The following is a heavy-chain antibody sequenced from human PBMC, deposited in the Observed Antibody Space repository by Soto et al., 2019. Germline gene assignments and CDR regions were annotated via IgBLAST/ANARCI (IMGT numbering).Heavy chain of an antibody. V-gene: IGHV4-30-4*01. CDR1: GASVSSAEHY. CDR2: TYYSGGS. J-gene: IGHJ4*02. Sequence: QVQLQESRPGLVKASQTLSLTCTLSGASVSSAEHYWSWIRQPPGKSLEWIGYTYYSGGSYYNASLQRRVSISVDTSQNQFSLKLTSVTAADTAVYYCARLSGYDPAGAADKWGPGILVSVSS. D-gene: IGHD5-12*01. CDR3: ARLSGYDPAGAADK.